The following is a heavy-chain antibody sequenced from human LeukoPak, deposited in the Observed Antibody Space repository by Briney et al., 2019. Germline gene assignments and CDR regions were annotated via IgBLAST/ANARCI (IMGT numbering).Heavy chain of an antibody. CDR1: GFTFSSHS. CDR3: ARDTSGYSGYEFDY. Sequence: PGGSLRLSCAASGFTFSSHSMNWVRQAPGKGLEWVSSISSSSSYIYYADSVKGRFTISRDNAKNSLYLQMNSLRAEDTAVYYCARDTSGYSGYEFDYWGQGTLVTVSS. CDR2: ISSSSSYI. V-gene: IGHV3-21*01. D-gene: IGHD5-12*01. J-gene: IGHJ4*02.